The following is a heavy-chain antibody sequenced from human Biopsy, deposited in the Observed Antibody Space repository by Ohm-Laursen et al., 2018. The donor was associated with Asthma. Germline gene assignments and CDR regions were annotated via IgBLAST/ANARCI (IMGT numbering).Heavy chain of an antibody. Sequence: SLRLSCAASGFAVSRDHMFWVRQAPGKGLEWVSVIYSGGTSHTADSVRGRFTIPRDYSKNTLYLQMHSLRAEDTAVYYCARGDSSNWPHYYFDYWGQGTLVTVSS. J-gene: IGHJ4*02. CDR2: IYSGGTS. D-gene: IGHD3-22*01. CDR3: ARGDSSNWPHYYFDY. CDR1: GFAVSRDH. V-gene: IGHV3-53*01.